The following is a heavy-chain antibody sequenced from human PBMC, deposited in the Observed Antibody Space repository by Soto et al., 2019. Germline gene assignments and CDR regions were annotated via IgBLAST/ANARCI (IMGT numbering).Heavy chain of an antibody. D-gene: IGHD4-4*01. CDR1: GGTFSSYA. CDR3: ARGAGSRDYSNLPCYYGMDV. J-gene: IGHJ6*02. Sequence: SVKVSCKASGGTFSSYAISWVRQAPGQGLEWMGGIIPIFGTANYAQKFQGRVTITADESTSTAYMELSSLRSEDTAVYYCARGAGSRDYSNLPCYYGMDVWGQGTTVTVSS. V-gene: IGHV1-69*13. CDR2: IIPIFGTA.